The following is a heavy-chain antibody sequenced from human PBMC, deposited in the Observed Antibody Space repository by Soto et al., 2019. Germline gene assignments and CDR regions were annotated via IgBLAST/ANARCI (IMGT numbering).Heavy chain of an antibody. D-gene: IGHD3-22*01. V-gene: IGHV3-21*04. CDR2: ITRNSDI. CDR1: GFTFSSYS. J-gene: IGHJ4*02. CDR3: ARGRYLDSSDYWVANLPFDH. Sequence: PGGSLRLSCAASGFTFSSYSIHWVRQAPGRGLEWVSAITRNSDIYYADSVKGRFTISRDNAKNSVSLQMDSLRAEDTALYYCARGRYLDSSDYWVANLPFDHWGLGTLVTVSS.